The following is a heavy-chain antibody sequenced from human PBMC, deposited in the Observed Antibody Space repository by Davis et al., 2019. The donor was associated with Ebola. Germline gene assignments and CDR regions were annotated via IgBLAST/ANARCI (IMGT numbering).Heavy chain of an antibody. CDR3: ARQESLYGYIDY. D-gene: IGHD5-24*01. Sequence: GESLKISCKGSGYSFTSYWIAWVRQMPGKGLEWMGIIYAGDSDARYSPSFEGQVTISVDRYLTTAYLQWGSLKASDTAIYYCARQESLYGYIDYWGQGTLVTVSS. V-gene: IGHV5-51*01. CDR1: GYSFTSYW. J-gene: IGHJ4*02. CDR2: IYAGDSDA.